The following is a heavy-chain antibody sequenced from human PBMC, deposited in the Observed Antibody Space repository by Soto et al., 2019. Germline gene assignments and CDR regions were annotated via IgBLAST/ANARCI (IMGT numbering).Heavy chain of an antibody. CDR2: ISVYIYNT. Sequence: GASVKVSCKTSGYTFSNYGIAWVRQAPGQGLEWIGWISVYIYNTNYAQKLQGRVTMTRDISTSTAYMELRSLISDDTAVYYCARGTHRSLEPLDYWGQGTLVTVSS. CDR3: ARGTHRSLEPLDY. J-gene: IGHJ4*02. CDR1: GYTFSNYG. V-gene: IGHV1-18*01.